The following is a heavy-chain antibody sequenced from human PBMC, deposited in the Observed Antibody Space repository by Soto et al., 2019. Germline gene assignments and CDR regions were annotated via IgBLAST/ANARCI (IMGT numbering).Heavy chain of an antibody. J-gene: IGHJ4*02. CDR3: ARHLPYCGGDCYSLXY. D-gene: IGHD2-21*02. Sequence: PSETLSLTCTVSGGSISSYYWSWIRQPPGKGLEWIGYIYYSASTNYSPSLKSRVTISVDTSKNQFSLNLSSVTAADTAVYYCARHLPYCGGDCYSLXYWGQGTLVTVSS. CDR2: IYYSAST. CDR1: GGSISSYY. V-gene: IGHV4-59*08.